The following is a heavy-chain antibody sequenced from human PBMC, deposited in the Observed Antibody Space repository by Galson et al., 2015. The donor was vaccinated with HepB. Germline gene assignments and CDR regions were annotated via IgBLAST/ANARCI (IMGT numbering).Heavy chain of an antibody. V-gene: IGHV3-30-3*01. CDR2: ISYDGSNK. D-gene: IGHD3-10*01. CDR3: ARVVGGFGEEYFQH. J-gene: IGHJ1*01. CDR1: GFTFSSYA. Sequence: SLRLSCAASGFTFSSYAMHWVRQAPGKGLEWVAVISYDGSNKYYADSVKGRFTISRANSKDTLYLQMNSLRAEDTAVYYCARVVGGFGEEYFQHWGQGTLVTVSS.